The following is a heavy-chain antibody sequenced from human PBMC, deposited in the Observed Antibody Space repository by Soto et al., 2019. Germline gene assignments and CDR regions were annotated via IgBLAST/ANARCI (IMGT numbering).Heavy chain of an antibody. Sequence: EVQLVQSGAEVKKPGESLKISCKGSGYSFTSYWIGWVRQMPGKGLEWMGIIYPGDSDTRYSPSFQGQVTISADKSISTAYLQWSSLKASDTAMYYCARLIDEYSSSLVGFDPWGQGTLVTVSS. CDR2: IYPGDSDT. CDR3: ARLIDEYSSSLVGFDP. D-gene: IGHD6-6*01. CDR1: GYSFTSYW. V-gene: IGHV5-51*01. J-gene: IGHJ5*02.